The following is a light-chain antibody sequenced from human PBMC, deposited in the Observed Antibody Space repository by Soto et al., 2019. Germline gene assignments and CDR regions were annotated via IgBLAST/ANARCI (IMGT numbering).Light chain of an antibody. CDR1: SSDVGGYNY. J-gene: IGLJ1*01. CDR2: DVS. Sequence: QSLPTQPAFVSGSPGQSITISCTGTSSDVGGYNYVSWYQHHPGKAPKLMIFDVSNRPSGVSNRFSGSKSGNTASLTISGLQPEEEADYYCSSYTTSNTRQIVFGTGTKVTVL. CDR3: SSYTTSNTRQIV. V-gene: IGLV2-14*03.